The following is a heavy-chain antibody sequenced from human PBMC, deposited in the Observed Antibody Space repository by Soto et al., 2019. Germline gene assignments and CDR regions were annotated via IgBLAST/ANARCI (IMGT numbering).Heavy chain of an antibody. J-gene: IGHJ4*02. D-gene: IGHD3-10*01. V-gene: IGHV4-59*01. CDR1: GGSISSYY. CDR3: ATQWVGEFGSRFDH. Sequence: QLQLQESGPELVKPSETLSLTCTVSGGSISSYYWTWIRQPPGKGLEWIGYIYYSGSTKYNPSLKSRVTISVGTSKNQFSLKLSSVTVADTAVYYCATQWVGEFGSRFDHWGQGTLVSVSS. CDR2: IYYSGST.